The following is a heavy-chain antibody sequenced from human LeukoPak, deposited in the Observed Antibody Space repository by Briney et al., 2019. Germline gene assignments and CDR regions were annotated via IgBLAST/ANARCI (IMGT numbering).Heavy chain of an antibody. CDR1: GFTFSSYG. Sequence: PGGSLRLSCAASGFTFSSYGMHWVRQAPGKGLEWVAVISYDGSNKYYADSVKGRFTISRDNAKNSLYLQMNSLRAEDTAVYYCAREGPAAIGSAIDYWGQGTLVTVSS. D-gene: IGHD2-2*01. CDR3: AREGPAAIGSAIDY. CDR2: ISYDGSNK. V-gene: IGHV3-30*03. J-gene: IGHJ4*02.